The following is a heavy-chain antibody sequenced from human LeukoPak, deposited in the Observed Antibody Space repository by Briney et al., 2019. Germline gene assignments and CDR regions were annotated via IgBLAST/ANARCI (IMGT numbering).Heavy chain of an antibody. D-gene: IGHD2-2*01. CDR2: INQDGGEK. Sequence: GGSLRLSCAASGFTFSRYWMSWVRQAPGKGLEWVANINQDGGEKYYVDSVKGRFTISRDNSKNTLYLQMNSLRAEDTAVYYCARERTSTRNWFDPWGQGTLVTVSS. V-gene: IGHV3-7*01. CDR3: ARERTSTRNWFDP. CDR1: GFTFSRYW. J-gene: IGHJ5*02.